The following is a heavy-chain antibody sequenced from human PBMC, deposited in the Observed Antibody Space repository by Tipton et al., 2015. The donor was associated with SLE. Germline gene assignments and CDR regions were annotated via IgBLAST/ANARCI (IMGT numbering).Heavy chain of an antibody. D-gene: IGHD1-26*01. Sequence: SLRLSCAASGFTFSSYWMHWVRQAPGKGLVWVSRLNSDGSSPSYADSVKGRFTISRDNAKNTLYLQRNSLRAEDSAVYYCERDLSGSRGALVGYWGQGTLVTVSS. CDR2: LNSDGSSP. CDR3: ERDLSGSRGALVGY. V-gene: IGHV3-74*01. J-gene: IGHJ4*02. CDR1: GFTFSSYW.